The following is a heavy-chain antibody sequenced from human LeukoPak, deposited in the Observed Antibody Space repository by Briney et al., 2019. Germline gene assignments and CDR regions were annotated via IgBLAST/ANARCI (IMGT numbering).Heavy chain of an antibody. CDR3: ARGYSSSSGRPDY. J-gene: IGHJ4*02. V-gene: IGHV4-4*08. CDR2: IYSSGST. D-gene: IGHD6-6*01. CDR1: GGSISSYY. Sequence: SETLSLTCTVSGGSISSYYWSWIRQPPGKGLEWIGYIYSSGSTNYNPSLKSRVTISVDTSKKQFSLKVSSVTAADTAVYYCARGYSSSSGRPDYWGQGTLVTVSS.